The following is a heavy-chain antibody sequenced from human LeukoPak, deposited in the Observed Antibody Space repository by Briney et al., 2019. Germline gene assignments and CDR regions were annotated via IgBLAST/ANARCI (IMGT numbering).Heavy chain of an antibody. Sequence: GGSLRLPCAASGFTFATYGMHWVRQGPGKGLEWVAIIWNDGSKQDYADSVKGRFTISRDNFKNTVSLQMSSLRAEDTAIYYCVKDIWNGNNRYFDYWGQGTLVTVSS. J-gene: IGHJ4*02. CDR3: VKDIWNGNNRYFDY. CDR1: GFTFATYG. CDR2: IWNDGSKQ. V-gene: IGHV3-33*06. D-gene: IGHD3-3*01.